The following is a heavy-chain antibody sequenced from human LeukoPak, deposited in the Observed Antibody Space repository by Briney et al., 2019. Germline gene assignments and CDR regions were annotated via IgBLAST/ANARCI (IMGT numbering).Heavy chain of an antibody. CDR2: INTDGTVK. CDR1: GFTFSKYW. V-gene: IGHV3-74*01. D-gene: IGHD6-19*01. J-gene: IGHJ4*02. CDR3: ATKQWLAPPPDS. Sequence: PGGSLRLSCAASGFTFSKYWMLWVRQAPGKGLEGVSRINTDGTVKTYADSVKGRFTVSRDNADNTMFLQMNSVRDEDTAVYYCATKQWLAPPPDSWGQGTPVTVSS.